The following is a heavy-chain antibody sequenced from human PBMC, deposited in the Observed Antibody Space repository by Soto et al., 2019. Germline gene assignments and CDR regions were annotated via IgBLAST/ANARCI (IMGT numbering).Heavy chain of an antibody. D-gene: IGHD6-19*01. V-gene: IGHV3-23*01. CDR2: ISGSGGST. J-gene: IGHJ4*02. CDR1: GFTFSSYA. CDR3: AKESWSSGWPLSD. Sequence: GGSLRLSCAASGFTFSSYAMSWVRQAPSKGLERVSAISGSGGSTYYADSVKGRITISRDNSKNTLYLQMNSLRAEDMAVYYCAKESWSSGWPLSDWGQGTLVTVSS.